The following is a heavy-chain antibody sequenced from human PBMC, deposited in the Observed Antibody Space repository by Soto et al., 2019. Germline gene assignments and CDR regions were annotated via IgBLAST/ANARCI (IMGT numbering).Heavy chain of an antibody. CDR1: GFIFENFG. Sequence: GGSLRLSCAASGFIFENFGMSWVRQAPGKGLEWISSISGSEKRYGGSVKGRFTIFRDNARNTLYLQMNSLTAGDSALYYCSRSLDSWGQGTRVTVSS. V-gene: IGHV3-7*01. CDR3: SRSLDS. CDR2: ISGSEK. J-gene: IGHJ4*02.